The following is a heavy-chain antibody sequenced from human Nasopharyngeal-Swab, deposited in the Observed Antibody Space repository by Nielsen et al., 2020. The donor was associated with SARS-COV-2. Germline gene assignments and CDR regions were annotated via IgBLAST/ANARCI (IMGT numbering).Heavy chain of an antibody. Sequence: GESLKISCAASGFTFSSYAMSWVRQAPGKGLEWVSAISGSGGSTYYADSVKGRFTISRDNSKNTLYLQMNSLRAEDTAVYYCAKFDTSSWFDYWGQGTLVTVSS. J-gene: IGHJ4*02. CDR3: AKFDTSSWFDY. CDR2: ISGSGGST. V-gene: IGHV3-23*01. D-gene: IGHD6-13*01. CDR1: GFTFSSYA.